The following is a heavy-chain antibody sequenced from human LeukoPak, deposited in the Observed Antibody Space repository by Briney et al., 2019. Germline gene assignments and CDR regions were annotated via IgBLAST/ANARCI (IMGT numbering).Heavy chain of an antibody. J-gene: IGHJ4*02. CDR1: GFSFSNYP. Sequence: PGGSLRLSCAASGFSFSNYPMHWVRQAPGKGLEWVAVISIDGKNKYYEDSVKGRFTISRDNSRNTLYLQLNSLRAEDTAVYYCARDWSITSADYYFDYWGQGTLVTVSS. CDR3: ARDWSITSADYYFDY. CDR2: ISIDGKNK. D-gene: IGHD6-13*01. V-gene: IGHV3-30*04.